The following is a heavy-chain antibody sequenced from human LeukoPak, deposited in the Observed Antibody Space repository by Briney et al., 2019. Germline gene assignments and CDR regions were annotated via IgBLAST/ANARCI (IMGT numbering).Heavy chain of an antibody. CDR3: ARGDEYCSGGRARRAYCMDV. Sequence: SQTLSLTCAISGDSVSSNSAAWNWIRQSPSRGLEWLGRTYYRSKWYIDYAVSVKSRITINPDTSKNQFSLKLSSVTAADTAVYYCARGDEYCSGGRARRAYCMDVWGQGTTVTVSS. D-gene: IGHD2-15*01. CDR1: GDSVSSNSAA. V-gene: IGHV6-1*01. CDR2: TYYRSKWYI. J-gene: IGHJ6*02.